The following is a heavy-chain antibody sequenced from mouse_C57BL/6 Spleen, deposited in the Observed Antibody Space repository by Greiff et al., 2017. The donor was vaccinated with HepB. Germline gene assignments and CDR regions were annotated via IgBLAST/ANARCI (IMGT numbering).Heavy chain of an antibody. D-gene: IGHD1-1*01. Sequence: VKLVESGAELVKPGASVKLSCKASGYTFTEYTIHWVKQRSGQGLEWIGWFYPGSGSIKYNEKFKDKATLTADKSYSTVYMELSRLTSEDSAVYFCARHGRVLYYYGSSPWFAYWGQGTLVTVSA. V-gene: IGHV1-62-2*01. CDR3: ARHGRVLYYYGSSPWFAY. CDR1: GYTFTEYT. J-gene: IGHJ3*01. CDR2: FYPGSGSI.